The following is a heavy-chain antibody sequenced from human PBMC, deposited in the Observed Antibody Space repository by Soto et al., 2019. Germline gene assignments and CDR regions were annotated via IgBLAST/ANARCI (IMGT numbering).Heavy chain of an antibody. Sequence: SVKVSCKASGGTFSSYAISWVRQAPGQGLEWMGGIIPIFGTANYAQKFQGRVTITADESTSTAYMELSSLRSEDTAVYYCVRDCSGGSCYPNWFDHWGQGTLVTVAS. J-gene: IGHJ5*02. D-gene: IGHD2-15*01. CDR2: IIPIFGTA. CDR3: VRDCSGGSCYPNWFDH. CDR1: GGTFSSYA. V-gene: IGHV1-69*13.